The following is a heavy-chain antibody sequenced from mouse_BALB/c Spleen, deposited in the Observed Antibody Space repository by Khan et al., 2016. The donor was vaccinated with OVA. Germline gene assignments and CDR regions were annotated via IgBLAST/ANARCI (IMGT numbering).Heavy chain of an antibody. CDR3: ARRTTGYAMDY. J-gene: IGHJ4*01. D-gene: IGHD2-14*01. Sequence: QVQLKQSGAELARPGASVKMSCKASGYTFPSNTMHWVKQRPGQGLEWIGYINPRSDYTIYNQKFKDKATLTADISSTTAYMQLSSLTSDDSAFYDWARRTTGYAMDYWGQGTSVTVSS. V-gene: IGHV1-4*01. CDR1: GYTFPSNT. CDR2: INPRSDYT.